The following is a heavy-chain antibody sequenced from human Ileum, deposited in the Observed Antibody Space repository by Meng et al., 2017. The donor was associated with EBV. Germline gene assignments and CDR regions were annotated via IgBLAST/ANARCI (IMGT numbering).Heavy chain of an antibody. CDR3: ASGRDYAWHS. V-gene: IGHV4-4*02. CDR1: GDSISSNNW. Sequence: VQLQESGPGLVKPSGTLSLTCAVSGDSISSNNWWSGVRQPPGKGLEWIGEIYHSGSTNYNPSFKSRVTMSVDKSKNQISLNLSSVTAADTAVYYCASGRDYAWHSWGRGTLVTVSS. D-gene: IGHD4-17*01. J-gene: IGHJ4*02. CDR2: IYHSGST.